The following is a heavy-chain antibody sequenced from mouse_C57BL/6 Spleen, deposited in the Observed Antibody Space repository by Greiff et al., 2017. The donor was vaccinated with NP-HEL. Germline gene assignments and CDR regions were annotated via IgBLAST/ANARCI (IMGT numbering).Heavy chain of an antibody. Sequence: QVQLQQPGAELVRPGSSVKLSCKASGYTFTSYWMHWVKQRPIQGLEWIGNIDPSDSETHYNQKFKDKATLTVAKSSSTAYMQLSSLTSEDSAVYYCARYHHGAMDYWGQGTSVTVSS. CDR3: ARYHHGAMDY. V-gene: IGHV1-52*01. CDR2: IDPSDSET. J-gene: IGHJ4*01. CDR1: GYTFTSYW.